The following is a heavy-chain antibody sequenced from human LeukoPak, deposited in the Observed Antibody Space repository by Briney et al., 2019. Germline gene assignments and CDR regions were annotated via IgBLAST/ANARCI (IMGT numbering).Heavy chain of an antibody. CDR2: IYYSGST. CDR1: GGSISSSSYS. D-gene: IGHD2-15*01. J-gene: IGHJ4*02. CDR3: ARLEGGGLFAY. V-gene: IGHV4-39*01. Sequence: SETLSLTCTVSGGSISSSSYSWGWIRQPPGKGLEWIGSIYYSGSTYYNPSLKSRVTISVDTSKNQFSLKLSSVTAADTAVYYCARLEGGGLFAYWGQGTLVTVSS.